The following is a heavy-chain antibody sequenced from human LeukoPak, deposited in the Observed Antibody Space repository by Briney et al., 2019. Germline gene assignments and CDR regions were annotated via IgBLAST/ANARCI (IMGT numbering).Heavy chain of an antibody. J-gene: IGHJ5*02. CDR2: ISAYNGNT. CDR1: GYTFTSYG. Sequence: ASVKVSCKASGYTFTSYGISWVRQAPGQGLEWMGWISAYNGNTNYAQRLQGRVTMTTDTSTSTAYMELRSLRSDDTAVYYCARARIAAATEWFDPWGQGTLVTVSS. D-gene: IGHD6-13*01. V-gene: IGHV1-18*01. CDR3: ARARIAAATEWFDP.